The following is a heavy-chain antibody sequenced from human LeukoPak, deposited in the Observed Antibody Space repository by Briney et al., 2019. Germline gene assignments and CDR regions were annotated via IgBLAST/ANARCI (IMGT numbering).Heavy chain of an antibody. Sequence: PSETLSLTCTVSGGSISSSSYYWGWIRQPPGKGLEWIGSIYYSGSTYYNPSLKSRVTISVDTSKNQFSLKLSSVTAADTAVYYCARVGQPPLHYYYYYMDVWGKGTTVTVSS. D-gene: IGHD3-10*01. CDR3: ARVGQPPLHYYYYYMDV. J-gene: IGHJ6*03. V-gene: IGHV4-39*07. CDR2: IYYSGST. CDR1: GGSISSSSYY.